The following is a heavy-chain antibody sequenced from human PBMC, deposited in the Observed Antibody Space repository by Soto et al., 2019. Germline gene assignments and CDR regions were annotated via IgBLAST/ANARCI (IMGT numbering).Heavy chain of an antibody. Sequence: SLRLSCAASGFTFSSYGMHWVRQAPGKGLEWVAVIWYDGSNKYYADSVKGRFTIYRDNSKNTLYLQMNSLRAEDTAVYYCARRGPHYYFDYWGQGTLVTVSS. V-gene: IGHV3-33*01. CDR3: ARRGPHYYFDY. CDR1: GFTFSSYG. CDR2: IWYDGSNK. J-gene: IGHJ4*02.